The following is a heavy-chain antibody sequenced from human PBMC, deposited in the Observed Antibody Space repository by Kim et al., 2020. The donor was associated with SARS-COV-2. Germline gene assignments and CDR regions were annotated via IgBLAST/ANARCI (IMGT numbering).Heavy chain of an antibody. CDR1: GFTFSSYG. V-gene: IGHV3-30*18. CDR3: AKTPEPRRDGYNYYDY. CDR2: ISYDGSNK. Sequence: GGSLRLSCAASGFTFSSYGMHWVRQAPGKGLEWVAVISYDGSNKYYADSVKGRFTISRDNSKNTLYLQMNSLRAEDTAVYYCAKTPEPRRDGYNYYDYWGQGTLVTVSS. D-gene: IGHD5-12*01. J-gene: IGHJ4*02.